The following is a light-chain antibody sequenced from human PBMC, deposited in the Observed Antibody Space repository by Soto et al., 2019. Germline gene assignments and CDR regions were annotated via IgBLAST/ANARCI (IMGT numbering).Light chain of an antibody. J-gene: IGLJ1*01. CDR3: SSYTSSSTYV. Sequence: QSALTQPASVSGSPEHTITISCTGTSSDVGGYNYVSWNQQHPGKAPNLMIYEVSNRPYGLSNRFSGSKSGNTASLTISGLQAEDEADYYCSSYTSSSTYVFGTGTKVTVL. V-gene: IGLV2-14*01. CDR1: SSDVGGYNY. CDR2: EVS.